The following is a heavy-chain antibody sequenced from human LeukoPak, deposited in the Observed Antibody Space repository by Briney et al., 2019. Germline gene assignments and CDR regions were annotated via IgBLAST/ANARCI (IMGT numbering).Heavy chain of an antibody. CDR2: ISSSGSTI. Sequence: QPGGSLRLSCAASGFTFSSYEMNWVRQAPGKGREWVSYISSSGSTIYYADSVKGRFTISRDNAKNSLYLHMNSLRAEDTAVYYCARDQAGYSYGPYYYYGMDVWGQGTTVTVSS. D-gene: IGHD5-18*01. CDR3: ARDQAGYSYGPYYYYGMDV. V-gene: IGHV3-48*03. CDR1: GFTFSSYE. J-gene: IGHJ6*02.